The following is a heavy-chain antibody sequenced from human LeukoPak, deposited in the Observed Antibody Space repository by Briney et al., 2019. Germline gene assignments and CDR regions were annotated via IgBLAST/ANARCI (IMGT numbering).Heavy chain of an antibody. CDR3: ASAQGIAAAGDY. D-gene: IGHD6-13*01. J-gene: IGHJ4*02. V-gene: IGHV3-33*01. Sequence: GRSLRLSCAASGFTFSSYGMHWVRQAPGKGLEWVAVIWYDGSNKYYADSVKGRFTISRDNSKNTPYLQMNSLRAEDTAVYYCASAQGIAAAGDYWGQGTLVTVSS. CDR1: GFTFSSYG. CDR2: IWYDGSNK.